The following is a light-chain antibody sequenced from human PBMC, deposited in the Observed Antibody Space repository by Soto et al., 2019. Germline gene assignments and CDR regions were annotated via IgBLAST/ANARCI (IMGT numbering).Light chain of an antibody. V-gene: IGKV2-30*01. CDR1: QSLVYSDGTTY. J-gene: IGKJ2*01. CDR2: TVS. Sequence: DVVMTQSPLSLPVTLGQPASISCSSSQSLVYSDGTTYLSWFQQRPGQSPRRLIYTVSSRDSGVPDRFGGSGSVSDFTLEISVVEAEDVGVYYCLQGTHWPNPVGQGTKLEIK. CDR3: LQGTHWPNP.